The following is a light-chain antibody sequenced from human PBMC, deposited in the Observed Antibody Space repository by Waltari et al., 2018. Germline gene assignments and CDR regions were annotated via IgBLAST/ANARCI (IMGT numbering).Light chain of an antibody. V-gene: IGKV3-11*01. CDR1: QSVSVY. CDR3: QQRSDWPVT. Sequence: EVVLTQSPATLSLSPGDRAILSCRASQSVSVYLAWYQQKGGQAPRLLIYDTSKRVPGIPDRFSGSGSGTDFTLTISNLEPEDFAIYYCQQRSDWPVTFGPGTRLDIK. J-gene: IGKJ3*01. CDR2: DTS.